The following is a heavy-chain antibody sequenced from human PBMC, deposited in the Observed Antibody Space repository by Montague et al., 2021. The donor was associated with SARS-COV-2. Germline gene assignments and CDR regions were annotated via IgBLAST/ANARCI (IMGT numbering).Heavy chain of an antibody. CDR1: GYDFTSHW. CDR3: ARSQYCGSDCYFVH. CDR2: VNPADSRT. Sequence: QSGAEVKKSGESLRISCRGSGYDFTSHWISWVSQMPGKVLEWMGRVNPADSRTNYSPSFQGQVTISVDKSATTAYLQWSSLKASDTAIYYCARSQYCGSDCYFVHWGQGSLVTVSA. D-gene: IGHD2-21*02. J-gene: IGHJ4*02. V-gene: IGHV5-10-1*01.